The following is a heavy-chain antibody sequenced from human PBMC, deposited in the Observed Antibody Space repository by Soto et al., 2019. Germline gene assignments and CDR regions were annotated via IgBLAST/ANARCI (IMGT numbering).Heavy chain of an antibody. CDR1: GGSFSGYY. Sequence: PSETLSLTCAVYGGSFSGYYWSWIRQPPGKGLEWIGEINHSGSTNYNPSLKSRVTISVDTSKNQFSLKLSSVTAADTAVYYCARGGGGSGSYWVDYYYYGMDVWGQGTTVTVSS. V-gene: IGHV4-34*01. J-gene: IGHJ6*02. D-gene: IGHD3-10*01. CDR3: ARGGGGSGSYWVDYYYYGMDV. CDR2: INHSGST.